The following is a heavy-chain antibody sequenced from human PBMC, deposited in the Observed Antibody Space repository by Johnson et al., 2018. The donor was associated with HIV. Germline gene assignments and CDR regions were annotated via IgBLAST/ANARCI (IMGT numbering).Heavy chain of an antibody. CDR3: ARGGAVTRRSADAFDI. CDR2: ISYDGSNK. CDR1: GFTFSSYA. J-gene: IGHJ3*02. V-gene: IGHV3-30-3*01. Sequence: VQLVESGGGVVQPGRSLRLSCAASGFTFSSYAMHWVRQAPGKGLEWVAVISYDGSNKYYADSVKGRLTISRDNSKNTLYLQMNSLRAEDTAVYYCARGGAVTRRSADAFDIWGQGTMVTVSS. D-gene: IGHD4-11*01.